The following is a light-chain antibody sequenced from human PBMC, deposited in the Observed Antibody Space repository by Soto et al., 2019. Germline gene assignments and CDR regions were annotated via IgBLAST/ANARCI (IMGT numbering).Light chain of an antibody. V-gene: IGKV3-20*01. CDR1: QPVSSNF. CDR2: GVS. CDR3: QQYANSPIT. J-gene: IGKJ5*01. Sequence: ELVSTQSPCTLSLSPWDSAALSCRASQPVSSNFLAWYQQKPGQAPRLLIYGVSSRASGIPDRFFGSGSGTDFTLTINRLEPEDFAVYYCQQYANSPITFGQGTRLEIK.